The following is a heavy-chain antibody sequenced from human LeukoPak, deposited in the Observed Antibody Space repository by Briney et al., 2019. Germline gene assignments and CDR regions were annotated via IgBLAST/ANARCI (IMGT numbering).Heavy chain of an antibody. CDR1: GYSFTSYY. Sequence: ASVKVSCKASGYSFTSYYMHWVRQAPGQGLEWMGWISAYNGNTNYAQKLQGRVTMTTDTSTSTAYMELRSLRSDDTAVYYCARGYYDSSGYQLDYWGQGTLVTVSS. J-gene: IGHJ4*02. CDR2: ISAYNGNT. CDR3: ARGYYDSSGYQLDY. V-gene: IGHV1-18*04. D-gene: IGHD3-22*01.